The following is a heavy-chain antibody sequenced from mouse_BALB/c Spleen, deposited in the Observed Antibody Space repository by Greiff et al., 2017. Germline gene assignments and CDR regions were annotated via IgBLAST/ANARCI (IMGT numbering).Heavy chain of an antibody. J-gene: IGHJ4*01. V-gene: IGHV1S81*02. CDR1: GYTFTSYW. Sequence: VQLQQSGAELVKPGASVKLSCKASGYTFTSYWMHWVKQRPGQGLEWIGEINPSNGRTNYNEKFKSKATLTVDKSSSTAYMQLSSLTSEDSAVYYCARRGQAMDYWGQGTSVTVSS. D-gene: IGHD3-3*01. CDR2: INPSNGRT. CDR3: ARRGQAMDY.